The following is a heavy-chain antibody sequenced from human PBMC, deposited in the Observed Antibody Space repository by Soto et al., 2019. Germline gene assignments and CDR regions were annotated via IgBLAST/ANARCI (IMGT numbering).Heavy chain of an antibody. Sequence: PGGSLRLSCAASGFTFSSYVMSWVRQAPGKGLEWVSAISGSGGSTYYADSVKGRFTISRDNSKNTLYLQMNSLRAEDTAVYYCAVRGYSYGLGGYYYYGMDVWGQGTTVTVSS. CDR2: ISGSGGST. CDR1: GFTFSSYV. J-gene: IGHJ6*02. D-gene: IGHD5-18*01. V-gene: IGHV3-23*01. CDR3: AVRGYSYGLGGYYYYGMDV.